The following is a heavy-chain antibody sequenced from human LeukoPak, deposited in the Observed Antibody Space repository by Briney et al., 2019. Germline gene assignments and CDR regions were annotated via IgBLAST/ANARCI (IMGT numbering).Heavy chain of an antibody. Sequence: GGSLRLSCAASGFTFSSYAMSWVRQAPGKGLEWVSAISGSGGSTCYADSVKGRFTISRDNSKNTLYLQMNSLRAEDTAVYYCAKDVGSGWYIFDYWGQGTLVTVSS. CDR2: ISGSGGST. CDR1: GFTFSSYA. CDR3: AKDVGSGWYIFDY. V-gene: IGHV3-23*01. D-gene: IGHD6-19*01. J-gene: IGHJ4*02.